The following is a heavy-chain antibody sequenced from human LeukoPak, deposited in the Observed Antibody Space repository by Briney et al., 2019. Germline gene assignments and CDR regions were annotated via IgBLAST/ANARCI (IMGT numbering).Heavy chain of an antibody. CDR3: ARELGYDLDS. D-gene: IGHD5-12*01. V-gene: IGHV3-21*01. CDR2: ISNGGNYI. J-gene: IGHJ4*02. Sequence: GESLRLSCAASGFTFNTYTMNWVRQAPGKGLEWVSSISNGGNYIYYADSVKGRFTISRDNTKNSLYLQMNSLRAEDTAVYYCARELGYDLDSWGQGALVTVSS. CDR1: GFTFNTYT.